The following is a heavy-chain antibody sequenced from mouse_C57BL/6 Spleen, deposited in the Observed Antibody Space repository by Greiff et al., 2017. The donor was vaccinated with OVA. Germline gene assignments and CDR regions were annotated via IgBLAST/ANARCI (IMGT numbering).Heavy chain of an antibody. Sequence: DVMLVESGGGLVQPKGSLKLSCAASGFSFNTYAMNWVRQAPGKGLEWVARIRSKSNNYATYYADSVKDRFTISRDDSESMLYLQMNNLKTEDTAMYYCVRGVGPYAMDYWGQGTSVTVSS. CDR1: GFSFNTYA. D-gene: IGHD4-1*01. V-gene: IGHV10-1*01. CDR2: IRSKSNNYAT. CDR3: VRGVGPYAMDY. J-gene: IGHJ4*01.